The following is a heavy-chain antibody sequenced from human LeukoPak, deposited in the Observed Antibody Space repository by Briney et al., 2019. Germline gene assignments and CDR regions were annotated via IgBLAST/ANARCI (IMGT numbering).Heavy chain of an antibody. J-gene: IGHJ5*02. Sequence: GGSLRLSCAASGFTFSSYAMSWVRQAPGKGLEWVSAISGSGGSTYYADSVKGRFTISRDNSKNTLYLQMNSLRAGDTAVYYCARGRGYYYDSSGYHGGSWFDPWGQGTLVTVSS. CDR2: ISGSGGST. D-gene: IGHD3-22*01. V-gene: IGHV3-23*01. CDR3: ARGRGYYYDSSGYHGGSWFDP. CDR1: GFTFSSYA.